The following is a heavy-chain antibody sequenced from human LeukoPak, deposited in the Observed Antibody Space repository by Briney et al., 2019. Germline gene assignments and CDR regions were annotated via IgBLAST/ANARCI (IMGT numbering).Heavy chain of an antibody. J-gene: IGHJ4*02. CDR2: ISWNTGNI. D-gene: IGHD3-3*01. CDR3: ANGDYDFWSEQFDF. Sequence: GGSLRLSCAAAGFTFDNYAMHWVRQAPGKGLEWVSRISWNTGNIDYADSVKGRFTISRDNSLNVLYLQMNSLRAEDTAVYYCANGDYDFWSEQFDFWGQGALVTVSS. V-gene: IGHV3-9*01. CDR1: GFTFDNYA.